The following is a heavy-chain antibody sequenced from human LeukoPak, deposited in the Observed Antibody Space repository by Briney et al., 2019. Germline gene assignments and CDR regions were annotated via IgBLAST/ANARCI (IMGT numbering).Heavy chain of an antibody. Sequence: GGSLRLSCAASGFTFSSYAMSWVRQAPGKGLEWVSAISGSGGSTYYADSVKGRFTISRDNSKNTLYLQMGSLRAEDMAVYYCARVGDDGDYFYYYYYMDVWGKGTTVTISS. CDR1: GFTFSSYA. J-gene: IGHJ6*03. D-gene: IGHD4-17*01. CDR3: ARVGDDGDYFYYYYYMDV. V-gene: IGHV3-23*01. CDR2: ISGSGGST.